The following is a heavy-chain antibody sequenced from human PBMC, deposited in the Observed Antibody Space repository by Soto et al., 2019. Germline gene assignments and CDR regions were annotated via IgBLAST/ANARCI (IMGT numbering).Heavy chain of an antibody. CDR1: GFTFSSYA. J-gene: IGHJ4*02. CDR2: ISYDGSNK. Sequence: GGSLRLSCAASGFTFSSYAMHWVRQAPGKGLEWVAVISYDGSNKYYADSVKGRFTISRDNSKNTLYLQMNSLRAEDTAVYYCARDAEQWLFDYRAQRTPVTVSS. V-gene: IGHV3-30-3*01. D-gene: IGHD6-19*01. CDR3: ARDAEQWLFDY.